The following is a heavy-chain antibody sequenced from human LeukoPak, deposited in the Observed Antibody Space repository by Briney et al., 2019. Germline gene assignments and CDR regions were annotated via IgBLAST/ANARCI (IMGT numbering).Heavy chain of an antibody. J-gene: IGHJ4*02. V-gene: IGHV3-23*01. Sequence: GGSLRLSCVASGFTFTTYAMNWVRQAPGKGLEWVSTISGRGVSTYYADSVKGRFTISRDISRSTLYLQLNSLRAEDTAVYYCALAPGITAAYFDYWGQGTLVTVS. CDR3: ALAPGITAAYFDY. CDR1: GFTFTTYA. D-gene: IGHD6-13*01. CDR2: ISGRGVST.